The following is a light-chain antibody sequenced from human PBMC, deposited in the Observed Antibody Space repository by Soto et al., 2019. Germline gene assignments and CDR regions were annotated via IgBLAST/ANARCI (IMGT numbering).Light chain of an antibody. V-gene: IGKV3-15*01. CDR2: GAS. Sequence: EIVMTQSPATLSVSTGERATLSCRASQSVSTKLAWYQQKPGQAPRLPIFGASARATGIPARFSGSGSGTDFTLTISSLQSEDFAVYYCQQHNNWPWTFGQGTKVDIK. J-gene: IGKJ1*01. CDR1: QSVSTK. CDR3: QQHNNWPWT.